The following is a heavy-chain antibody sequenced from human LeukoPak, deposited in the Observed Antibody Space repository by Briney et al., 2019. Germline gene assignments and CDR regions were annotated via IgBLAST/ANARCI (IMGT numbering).Heavy chain of an antibody. J-gene: IGHJ4*02. CDR1: GFTFSSYN. CDR3: ARGGSACDY. V-gene: IGHV3-21*01. Sequence: GGSLRLSCAASGFTFSSYNMNWVRQAPGKGLEWVSSISSSSNYIYYVDSVKGRFAISRDNAKNSLYLQMNSLRAEDTALYYCARGGSACDYWGQGTLVTVSS. D-gene: IGHD3-10*01. CDR2: ISSSSNYI.